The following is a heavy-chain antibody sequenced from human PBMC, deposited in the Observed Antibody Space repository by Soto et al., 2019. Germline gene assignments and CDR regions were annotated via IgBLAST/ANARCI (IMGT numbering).Heavy chain of an antibody. CDR3: ARDGGFGELKY. Sequence: QVQLVQSGAELKKPGSSVKVSCKASGDTFSGYPINWGRQAPGEGLEWMGRIIPVFGTTNDAQRFEGRVTFTADESTNTAYMELRGLLSEDTAVYYCARDGGFGELKYWGQGTLVTVSS. D-gene: IGHD3-10*01. CDR1: GDTFSGYP. J-gene: IGHJ4*02. CDR2: IIPVFGTT. V-gene: IGHV1-69*18.